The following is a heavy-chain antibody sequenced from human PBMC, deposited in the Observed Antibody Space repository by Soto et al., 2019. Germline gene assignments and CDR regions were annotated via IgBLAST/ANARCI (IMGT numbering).Heavy chain of an antibody. D-gene: IGHD5-18*01. J-gene: IGHJ6*02. Sequence: EVQLLESGGGLVQPGGSLRLSCAASGFTFSSYAMSWVRQAPGKGLEWVSAISGSGGSTYYADSVKGRFTISRDNSKNTLYLQMDSLRAEDTAVYYCAKDIGGYRYGYSDYYYGMDVWAQGTTVTFSS. CDR1: GFTFSSYA. CDR3: AKDIGGYRYGYSDYYYGMDV. V-gene: IGHV3-23*01. CDR2: ISGSGGST.